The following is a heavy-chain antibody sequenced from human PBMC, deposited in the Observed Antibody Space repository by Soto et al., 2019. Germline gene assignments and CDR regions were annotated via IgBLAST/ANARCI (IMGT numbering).Heavy chain of an antibody. CDR3: AKGKGVGATPDGANC. Sequence: EVQVLESGGGLVQPGGSLRLSCAAYGFTFSNYGMNWVRQAPGKGLEWVSGIRSDGDTTYNSDSVKGRFTVSRDTSKNTVYLQMNSLRAEDTAVYYCAKGKGVGATPDGANCWGQGTLVTVSS. J-gene: IGHJ4*02. V-gene: IGHV3-23*01. CDR1: GFTFSNYG. D-gene: IGHD1-26*01. CDR2: IRSDGDTT.